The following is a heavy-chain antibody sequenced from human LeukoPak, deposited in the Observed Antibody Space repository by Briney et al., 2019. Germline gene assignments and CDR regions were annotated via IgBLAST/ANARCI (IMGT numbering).Heavy chain of an antibody. CDR1: GFTFSSYG. CDR2: IWYDGSNK. Sequence: PGRSLRLSCAASGFTFSSYGMHWVRQAPGKGLEWVAVIWYDGSNKYYADSVKGRFTISRDNSKNTLYLQMSSLRAEDTAVYYCASLGYNEANSVSYYYMDVWGKGTTVTVSS. V-gene: IGHV3-33*01. D-gene: IGHD5-24*01. J-gene: IGHJ6*03. CDR3: ASLGYNEANSVSYYYMDV.